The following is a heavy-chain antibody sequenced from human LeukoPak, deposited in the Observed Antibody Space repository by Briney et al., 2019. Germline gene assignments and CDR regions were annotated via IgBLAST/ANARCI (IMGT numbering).Heavy chain of an antibody. Sequence: SQTLSLTCAISGDSVSSNSAAWNWIRQSPSRGLEWLGRTYYRSKWYNDYAVSEKSRITINPDTSKNQFSLQLNSVTPEDTAVYYCARDPDNWNGEVFDYWGQGTLVTVSS. D-gene: IGHD1-1*01. J-gene: IGHJ4*02. CDR1: GDSVSSNSAA. V-gene: IGHV6-1*01. CDR2: TYYRSKWYN. CDR3: ARDPDNWNGEVFDY.